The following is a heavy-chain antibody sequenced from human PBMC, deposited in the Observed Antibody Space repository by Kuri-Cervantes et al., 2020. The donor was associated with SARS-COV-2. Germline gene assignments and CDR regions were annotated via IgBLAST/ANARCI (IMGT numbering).Heavy chain of an antibody. CDR3: VREKGGWLQGDY. J-gene: IGHJ4*02. CDR1: GFTFSNAW. V-gene: IGHV3-15*01. D-gene: IGHD5-24*01. Sequence: GESLKISCAASGFTFSNAWMSWVRQAPGKGLEWVGRIKSKTDGGTTDYAAPVKGRFTISRDDSKNTLYLQMNSLKTEDTAVYYCVREKGGWLQGDYWGQGTLVTVSS. CDR2: IKSKTDGGTT.